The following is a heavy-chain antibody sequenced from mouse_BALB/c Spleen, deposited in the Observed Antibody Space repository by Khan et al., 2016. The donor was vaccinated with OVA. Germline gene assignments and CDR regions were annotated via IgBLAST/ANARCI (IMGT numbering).Heavy chain of an antibody. Sequence: EVQLQESGPGLVKPSQSLSLTCTVTCYSITSGYGWNWIRQFPGNKLEWMGYISYSGSPHYNPSLQRRISITRAKSKNPFFLQLNSVTTEDTATYYCARTARIKYWGQGTTLTGSS. V-gene: IGHV3-2*02. CDR2: ISYSGSP. D-gene: IGHD1-2*01. J-gene: IGHJ2*01. CDR3: ARTARIKY. CDR1: CYSITSGYG.